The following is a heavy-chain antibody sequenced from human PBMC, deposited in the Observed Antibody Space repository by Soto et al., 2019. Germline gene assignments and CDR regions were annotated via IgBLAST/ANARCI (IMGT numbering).Heavy chain of an antibody. CDR2: INAGNGNT. D-gene: IGHD2-21*02. CDR3: ARSIVVVTALDY. Sequence: GASVKVSCKASGYNFTSYAMHWVRQAPGQRLEWMGWINAGNGNTKYSQKFQGRVTITRDTSASTAYMELSSLRSEDTAVYYCARSIVVVTALDYWGQGTLVTSPQ. J-gene: IGHJ4*02. V-gene: IGHV1-3*01. CDR1: GYNFTSYA.